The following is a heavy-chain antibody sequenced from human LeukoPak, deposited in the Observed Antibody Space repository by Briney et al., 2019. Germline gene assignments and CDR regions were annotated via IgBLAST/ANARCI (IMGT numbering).Heavy chain of an antibody. CDR1: GFTFSGSA. V-gene: IGHV3-73*01. CDR2: IRSKANSYAT. Sequence: QTGGSLRLSCAASGFTFSGSAMHWVRQASGKGLEWVGRIRSKANSYATAYAASVKGGFTISRDDSKNTAYLQMNSLKTEDTAVYYCTGGYSGTCCDYWGQGTLVTVSS. D-gene: IGHD1-26*01. J-gene: IGHJ4*02. CDR3: TGGYSGTCCDY.